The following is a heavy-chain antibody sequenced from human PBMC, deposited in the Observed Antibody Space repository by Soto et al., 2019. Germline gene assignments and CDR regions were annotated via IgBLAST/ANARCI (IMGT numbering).Heavy chain of an antibody. V-gene: IGHV3-23*01. CDR3: AKGRIRHTMYYYYGMDV. CDR2: ISGSGGST. Sequence: GGSLRLSCAASGFTFSSYAMSWVRQAPGKGLEWVSAISGSGGSTYYADSVKGRFTISRDNSKNTLYLQMNSLRAEDTAVYYCAKGRIRHTMYYYYGMDVWGQGTTVTVSS. D-gene: IGHD3-10*01. CDR1: GFTFSSYA. J-gene: IGHJ6*02.